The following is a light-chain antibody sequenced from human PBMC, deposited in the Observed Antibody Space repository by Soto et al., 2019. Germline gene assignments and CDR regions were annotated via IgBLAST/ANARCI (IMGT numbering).Light chain of an antibody. Sequence: IQMTQSPSSLSATIGDRVTITCQASQNINNYLNWYQQKPGRAPKLLIYDASNLEAGVPSRFRGSGSGTDFTFTISRLQPEDIATYYCEQYVNLPTFGQGARLEIK. J-gene: IGKJ5*01. CDR2: DAS. CDR1: QNINNY. V-gene: IGKV1-33*01. CDR3: EQYVNLPT.